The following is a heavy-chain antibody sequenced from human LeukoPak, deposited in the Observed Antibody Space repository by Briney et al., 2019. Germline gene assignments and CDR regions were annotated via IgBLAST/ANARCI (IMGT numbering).Heavy chain of an antibody. Sequence: ASVKVSCKASGYTFTGYYMHWVRQAPGQGLEWMGIINPSGGSTSYAQKFQGRVTMTWDTSTSTVYMELSSLRSEDTAVYYCAMEGTVDTAMGLYWGQGTLVTVSS. D-gene: IGHD5-18*01. V-gene: IGHV1-46*01. J-gene: IGHJ4*02. CDR3: AMEGTVDTAMGLY. CDR2: INPSGGST. CDR1: GYTFTGYY.